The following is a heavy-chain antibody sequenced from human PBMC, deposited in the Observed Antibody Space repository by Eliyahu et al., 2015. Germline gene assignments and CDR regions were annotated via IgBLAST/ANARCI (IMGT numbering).Heavy chain of an antibody. Sequence: VESGGGLVQPGGXLRLSCAASGSGFSTFWXHWVRQAPGXGLVWVXRIDRDGXNKNYADSVKGRFTISRDNAKNTLYLQMNSLRVEDTAVYYCARGRDYYYYGMDVWGQGTTVTVSS. V-gene: IGHV3-74*01. CDR1: GSGFSTFW. CDR3: ARGRDYYYYGMDV. CDR2: IDRDGXNK. J-gene: IGHJ6*02.